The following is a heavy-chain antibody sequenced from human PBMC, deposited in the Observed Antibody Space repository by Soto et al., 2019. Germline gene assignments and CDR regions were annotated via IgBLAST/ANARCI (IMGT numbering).Heavy chain of an antibody. Sequence: PGESXRLSCSASGFSFSIYGIQLLRQAPGKGLECVAVISYDGSNKYCADSVKGRFTISRDNSKNTLYLQMNSLRAEDTAVYYCAKDSDNWKWGYFDYWGQGTLVTVSS. CDR3: AKDSDNWKWGYFDY. CDR1: GFSFSIYG. CDR2: ISYDGSNK. J-gene: IGHJ4*02. D-gene: IGHD1-20*01. V-gene: IGHV3-30*18.